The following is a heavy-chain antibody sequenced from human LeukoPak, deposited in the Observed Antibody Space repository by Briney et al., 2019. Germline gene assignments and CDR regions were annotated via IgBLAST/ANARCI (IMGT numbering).Heavy chain of an antibody. CDR2: IRYNGNNQ. V-gene: IGHV3-30*02. CDR1: GFTFNNYG. D-gene: IGHD3-10*01. Sequence: GGSLRLSCAASGFTFNNYGMHWVRQAPGKGLEWVAFIRYNGNNQYYADSVKGRFTISRDNSKNTLYLQMNSLKGDDTAVYYCAKDSAFYYIDVWGKGTTVIISS. CDR3: AKDSAFYYIDV. J-gene: IGHJ6*03.